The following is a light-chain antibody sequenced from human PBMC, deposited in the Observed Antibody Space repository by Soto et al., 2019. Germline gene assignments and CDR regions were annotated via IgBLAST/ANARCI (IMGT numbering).Light chain of an antibody. CDR3: SSYAGSNNHVV. J-gene: IGLJ2*01. Sequence: QSALTQPPSASGSPGQSVTISCTGTSSDVGGYNYVSWYQQHPGKAPKLMIYEVSKRPSGVPDRFSGSKSGNTASLTVSGLQAEDEADYYCSSYAGSNNHVVFSGGTKLTVL. CDR1: SSDVGGYNY. CDR2: EVS. V-gene: IGLV2-8*01.